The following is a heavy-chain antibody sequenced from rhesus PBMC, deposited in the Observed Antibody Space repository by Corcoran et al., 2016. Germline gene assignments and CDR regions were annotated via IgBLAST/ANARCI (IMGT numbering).Heavy chain of an antibody. Sequence: EVQLVESGGGVVQPGGSLRLSCAASGVTFDDFAFHWVPPTPGMGWVSAISWDGGSTGYADSVKGRFTISRDNAKNSLYLQMDRLRAEDTALYYCAKDGGRNSWYFDLWGPGTPITISS. CDR1: GVTFDDFA. D-gene: IGHD1-44*02. V-gene: IGHV3-201*01. CDR2: ISWDGGST. CDR3: AKDGGRNSWYFDL. J-gene: IGHJ2*01.